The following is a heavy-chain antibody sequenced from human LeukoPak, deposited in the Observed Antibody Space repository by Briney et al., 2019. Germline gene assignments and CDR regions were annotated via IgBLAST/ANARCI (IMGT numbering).Heavy chain of an antibody. CDR2: IYYSGST. V-gene: IGHV4-39*07. CDR1: GGSISSSSYY. D-gene: IGHD5-18*01. J-gene: IGHJ6*02. CDR3: ARGNTGYGMDV. Sequence: SETLSLTCTVSGGSISSSSYYWGWIRQPPGKGLEWIGSIYYSGSTYYNPSLKSRVTISVDTSKNQFSLKLSSVTAADTAVYYCARGNTGYGMDVWGQGTTVTVSS.